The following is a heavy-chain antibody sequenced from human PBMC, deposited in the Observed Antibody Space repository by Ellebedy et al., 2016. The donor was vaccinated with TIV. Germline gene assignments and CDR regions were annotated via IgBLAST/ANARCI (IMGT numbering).Heavy chain of an antibody. CDR1: GYTFSSHG. Sequence: AASVTVSCKASGYTFSSHGISWVRQAPGPGLEWMGWISGYNGDTNYARKLQGRITMTTDTSTSPDYMGLRSLRSDETAGYYCARDRRDGYKPLGDSWGQGTLVTVSS. V-gene: IGHV1-18*01. CDR3: ARDRRDGYKPLGDS. D-gene: IGHD5-24*01. CDR2: ISGYNGDT. J-gene: IGHJ5*01.